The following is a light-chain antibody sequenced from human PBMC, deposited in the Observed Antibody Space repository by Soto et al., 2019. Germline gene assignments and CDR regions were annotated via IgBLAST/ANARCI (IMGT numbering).Light chain of an antibody. CDR2: DVS. Sequence: QSALTRPASVSGSPGQSITISCTGTSSDVGGYNYVSWYQQHPGKAPKLMIYDVSNQPSGVSNRFSGSKSGNTASLTISGLQAEDEADYYCSSYTSSSTLEVFGGGTKVTVL. CDR1: SSDVGGYNY. V-gene: IGLV2-14*01. CDR3: SSYTSSSTLEV. J-gene: IGLJ2*01.